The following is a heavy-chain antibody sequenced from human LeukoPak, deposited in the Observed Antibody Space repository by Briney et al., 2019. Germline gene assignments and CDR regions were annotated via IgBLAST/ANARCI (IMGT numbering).Heavy chain of an antibody. CDR2: IYTGGDT. V-gene: IGHV4-4*07. Sequence: PSETLSLTCTVSGGSINNYYWSWIRQPAGKGLEWIGRIYTGGDTYYNPSLNSRVTMSVDTSKNLFSLKLSSVTAADTAVYYCGRDAYYYDSSGYYLLDYWGQGTLVTVSS. CDR3: GRDAYYYDSSGYYLLDY. CDR1: GGSINNYY. J-gene: IGHJ4*02. D-gene: IGHD3-22*01.